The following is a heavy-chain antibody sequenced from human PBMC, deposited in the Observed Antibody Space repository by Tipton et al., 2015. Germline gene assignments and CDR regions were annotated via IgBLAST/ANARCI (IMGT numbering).Heavy chain of an antibody. CDR1: GYKFNDYY. Sequence: QSGAEVKKPGASVTVSCRASGYKFNDYYLNWVRQAPGQGLEWMGWINPNTGVTSYAEKFQGRVTMTRDTSITTAYMELSGLRFDDTATFYCATEVRSKQARPWFFDVWGRGTLVTVSS. V-gene: IGHV1-2*02. J-gene: IGHJ2*01. CDR2: INPNTGVT. CDR3: ATEVRSKQARPWFFDV. D-gene: IGHD6-6*01.